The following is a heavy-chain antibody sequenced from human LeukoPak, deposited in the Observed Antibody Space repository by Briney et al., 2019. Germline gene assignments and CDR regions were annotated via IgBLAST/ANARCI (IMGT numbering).Heavy chain of an antibody. D-gene: IGHD3-10*01. CDR3: ARSLSGQP. V-gene: IGHV3-66*01. J-gene: IGHJ5*02. Sequence: PGGSLRLSCAASGFTFSSYSMNWVRQAPGKGLEWVSVIYSGGSTYYADSVKGRFTTSRDNSKNTLYLQMNSLRAEDTAVYYCARSLSGQPWGQGTLVTVSS. CDR2: IYSGGST. CDR1: GFTFSSYS.